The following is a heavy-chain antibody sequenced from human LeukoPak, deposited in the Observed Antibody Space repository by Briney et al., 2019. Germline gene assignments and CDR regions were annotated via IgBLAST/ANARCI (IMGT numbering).Heavy chain of an antibody. CDR2: IYYSGST. V-gene: IGHV4-31*03. J-gene: IGHJ5*02. CDR1: GGSISSGGYF. Sequence: SETLSLTCTVSGGSISSGGYFWSWIRQHPGKGLEWIGNIYYSGSTSYNPSLKSRVTISVDTTKNQFSLKLSSVTAADTALYYCARDLRGVRGVGSNWFDPWGQGTLVTVSS. D-gene: IGHD3-10*01. CDR3: ARDLRGVRGVGSNWFDP.